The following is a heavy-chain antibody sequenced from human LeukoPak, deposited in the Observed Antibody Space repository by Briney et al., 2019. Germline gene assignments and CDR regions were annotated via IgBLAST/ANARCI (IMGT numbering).Heavy chain of an antibody. CDR2: IKQDGSEK. CDR3: ASSMIVGGQDAFDI. D-gene: IGHD3-22*01. CDR1: GFSFSSDW. V-gene: IGHV3-7*01. Sequence: PGGSLRLSCAASGFSFSSDWMSWVRQAPGKGLEWVANIKQDGSEKYYVDSVKGRFTISRDNAKNSLYLQMNSLRAEDTAVYYCASSMIVGGQDAFDIWGQGTMVTVSS. J-gene: IGHJ3*02.